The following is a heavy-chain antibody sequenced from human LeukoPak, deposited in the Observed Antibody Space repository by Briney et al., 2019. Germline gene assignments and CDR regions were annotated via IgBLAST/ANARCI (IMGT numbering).Heavy chain of an antibody. D-gene: IGHD4-23*01. V-gene: IGHV3-23*01. CDR2: IGGGGPTT. Sequence: GGSLRLSCAAFGFTFRTYAMNWVRQAPAKGLEWVSTIGGGGPTTDYADSVKDRFTISRDNSKNTLYLQMNSLRAEDTAVYFCARGFLGGTDQYFDSWGQGTLVTVSS. CDR1: GFTFRTYA. CDR3: ARGFLGGTDQYFDS. J-gene: IGHJ4*02.